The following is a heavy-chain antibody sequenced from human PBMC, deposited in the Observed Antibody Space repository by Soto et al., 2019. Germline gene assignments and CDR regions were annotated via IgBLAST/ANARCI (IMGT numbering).Heavy chain of an antibody. J-gene: IGHJ5*02. Sequence: QVQLVQSGAEVQKPGASVKVSCKASGYTFTSYDINWVRQATGQGLEWMGWMNPNSGNTGYAQKFQGRVTMTRNTSISTAYMELSSLRSEDTAVYYCARVYCSSTSCYGPNWFDPWGQGTLVTVSS. CDR2: MNPNSGNT. CDR3: ARVYCSSTSCYGPNWFDP. CDR1: GYTFTSYD. V-gene: IGHV1-8*01. D-gene: IGHD2-2*01.